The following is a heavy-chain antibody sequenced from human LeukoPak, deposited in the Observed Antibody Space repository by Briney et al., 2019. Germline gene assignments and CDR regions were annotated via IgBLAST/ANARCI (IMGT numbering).Heavy chain of an antibody. CDR2: IKQDGSER. CDR1: GFIFRSHW. J-gene: IGHJ3*02. D-gene: IGHD3-22*01. CDR3: ARDLGGTNSSGYYGFDI. Sequence: PGGSLRLSCAASGFIFRSHWMSWVRQAPGKGLEWVASIKQDGSERFCVDSVKGRFTISRDNAKKSLYLYMNSLRVEDTAVFYCARDLGGTNSSGYYGFDIWGQGTMVTVSS. V-gene: IGHV3-7*01.